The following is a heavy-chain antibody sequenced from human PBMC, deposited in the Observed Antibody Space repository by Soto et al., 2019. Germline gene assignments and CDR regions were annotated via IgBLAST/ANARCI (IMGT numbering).Heavy chain of an antibody. J-gene: IGHJ3*02. V-gene: IGHV3-21*01. D-gene: IGHD6-6*01. CDR2: ISSSSSYI. CDR3: ARGDSSSSGAFDI. Sequence: GGSLRLSCAASGFTFSSYSMNWVRQAPGKGLEWVSSISSSSSYIYYADSVKGRFTISRDNAKNSLYLQMNSLRAEDTAVYYCARGDSSSSGAFDIWGQGTMVTVSS. CDR1: GFTFSSYS.